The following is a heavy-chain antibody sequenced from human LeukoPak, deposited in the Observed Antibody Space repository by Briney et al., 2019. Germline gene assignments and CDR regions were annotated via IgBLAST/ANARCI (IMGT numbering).Heavy chain of an antibody. CDR2: IYYSGST. V-gene: IGHV4-39*07. J-gene: IGHJ4*02. CDR3: ARGEAGTTTDFDY. D-gene: IGHD1-26*01. CDR1: GGSISSSSYY. Sequence: SETLSLTCTVSGGSISSSSYYWGWIRQPPGKGLEWIGSIYYSGSTNYNPSLRSRVTISLDTSKNQFSLKLTSVTAADTAVYYCARGEAGTTTDFDYWGQGTLVTVSS.